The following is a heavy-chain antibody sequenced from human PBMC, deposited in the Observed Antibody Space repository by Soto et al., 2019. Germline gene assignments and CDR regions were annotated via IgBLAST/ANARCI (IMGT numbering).Heavy chain of an antibody. D-gene: IGHD3-9*01. J-gene: IGHJ4*02. CDR3: ARQAPLLRYFDWLPPDY. Sequence: SVKVSCKASGGTFSSYAISGVLQSALQWLDGMGGIIPIFGTANYAQKFQGRVTITADESTSTAYMELSSLRSEDTAVYYCARQAPLLRYFDWLPPDYWGQGTLVTVSS. CDR1: GGTFSSYA. CDR2: IIPIFGTA. V-gene: IGHV1-69*13.